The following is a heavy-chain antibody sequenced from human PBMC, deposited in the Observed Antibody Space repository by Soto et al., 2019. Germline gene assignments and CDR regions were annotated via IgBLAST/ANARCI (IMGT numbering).Heavy chain of an antibody. D-gene: IGHD3-3*01. Sequence: SETLSLTCAVYGGSLSGYYWSWIRQPPGKGLEWIGEINHSGSTNYNPSLKSRVTISVDTSKNQFSLKLSSVTAADTAVYYCARSPPSIFGVVIAPHYFDYWGQGTLVTVSS. CDR2: INHSGST. CDR3: ARSPPSIFGVVIAPHYFDY. CDR1: GGSLSGYY. J-gene: IGHJ4*02. V-gene: IGHV4-34*01.